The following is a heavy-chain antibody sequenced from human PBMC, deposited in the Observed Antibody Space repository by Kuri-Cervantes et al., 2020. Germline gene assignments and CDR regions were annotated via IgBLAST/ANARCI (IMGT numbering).Heavy chain of an antibody. V-gene: IGHV4-4*02. CDR2: IYHSGST. CDR1: GGSISSSNW. Sequence: SETLSLTCAVSGGSISSSNWWSWVRQPPGKGLEWIGEIYHSGSTNYSPSLKSRVTISVDKSKNQFSLKLSSVTAADTAVYYCARGDRGDGYNKKQYYFDYWGQGTLVTVSS. J-gene: IGHJ4*02. D-gene: IGHD5-24*01. CDR3: ARGDRGDGYNKKQYYFDY.